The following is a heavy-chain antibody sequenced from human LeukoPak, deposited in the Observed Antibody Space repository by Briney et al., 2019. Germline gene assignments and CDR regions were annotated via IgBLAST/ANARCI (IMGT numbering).Heavy chain of an antibody. CDR1: GGSFSGYY. Sequence: SETLSLTCAVYGGSFSGYYWSWIRQPPGKGLEWIGEINHSGSTNYNPSLKSRVTISVDTSKNQFSLKLSSVTAADTAVYYCARVSFFRWAATRPSYYYYMDVWGKGTTVTISS. D-gene: IGHD2-15*01. J-gene: IGHJ6*03. CDR2: INHSGST. CDR3: ARVSFFRWAATRPSYYYYMDV. V-gene: IGHV4-34*01.